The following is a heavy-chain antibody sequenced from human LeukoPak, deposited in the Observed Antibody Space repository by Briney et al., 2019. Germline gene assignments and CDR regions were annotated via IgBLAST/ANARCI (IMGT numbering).Heavy chain of an antibody. D-gene: IGHD1-26*01. J-gene: IGHJ4*02. Sequence: GGSLRLSCAASGFTFSSYAMSCVRQAPGKGLEWVSAISGSGGSTYYADSVKGRFTISRDNSKNTLYLQMNSLRAEDTAVYYCAKGRIVGATRPFYFDYWGQGTLVTVSS. CDR3: AKGRIVGATRPFYFDY. V-gene: IGHV3-23*01. CDR1: GFTFSSYA. CDR2: ISGSGGST.